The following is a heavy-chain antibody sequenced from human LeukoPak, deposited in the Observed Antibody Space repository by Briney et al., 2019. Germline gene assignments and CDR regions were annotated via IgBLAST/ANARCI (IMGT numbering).Heavy chain of an antibody. CDR2: ISGSGDVT. V-gene: IGHV3-20*04. CDR1: GFTFSSYA. J-gene: IGHJ6*03. CDR3: ARQSSVYDLKGYMDV. D-gene: IGHD5/OR15-5a*01. Sequence: LSGGSLRLSCAASGFTFSSYAMSWVRQAPGKGLEWVSGISGSGDVTGYTDSVKGRFTISRDNAKNSLYLRMNSLRVEDTALYYCARQSSVYDLKGYMDVWGKGTTVTVSS.